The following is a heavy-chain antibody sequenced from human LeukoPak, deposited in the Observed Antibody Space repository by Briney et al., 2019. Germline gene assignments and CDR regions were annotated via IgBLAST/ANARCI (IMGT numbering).Heavy chain of an antibody. CDR1: GGSISSYY. D-gene: IGHD3-22*01. CDR3: ARMYYYDSSGYYYGRPYYFDY. V-gene: IGHV4-59*01. J-gene: IGHJ4*02. CDR2: IYYSGST. Sequence: PSETLSLTCTVSGGSISSYYWSWIRQPPGKGLEWIGYIYYSGSTNYNPSLKSRVTISVDTSKNQFSLKLSSVTAADTAVYYCARMYYYDSSGYYYGRPYYFDYWGQGTLVTASS.